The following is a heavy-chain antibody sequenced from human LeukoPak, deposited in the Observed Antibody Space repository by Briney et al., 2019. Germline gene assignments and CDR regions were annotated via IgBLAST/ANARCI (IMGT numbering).Heavy chain of an antibody. D-gene: IGHD6-19*01. V-gene: IGHV4-34*01. CDR1: GGSFSGYY. CDR3: ARVLEGSSGQHWYFDL. Sequence: SETLSLTCAVYGGSFSGYYWSWIRQPPGKGLEWTGEINHSGSTNYNPSLKSRVTISVDTSKKQFSLKLSSVTAADTAVYYCARVLEGSSGQHWYFDLWGRGTLVTVSS. J-gene: IGHJ2*01. CDR2: INHSGST.